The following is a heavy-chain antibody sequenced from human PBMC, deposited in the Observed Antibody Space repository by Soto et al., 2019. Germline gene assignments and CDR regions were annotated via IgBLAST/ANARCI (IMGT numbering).Heavy chain of an antibody. J-gene: IGHJ4*02. CDR1: GGSISSGGYY. CDR3: AREEHSSSWYIYFDY. D-gene: IGHD6-13*01. V-gene: IGHV4-31*03. CDR2: IYYSGST. Sequence: QVQLQESGPGLVKPSQTLSLTCTVSGGSISSGGYYWSWIRQHPGKGLEWIGYIYYSGSTYYNPSLKSRVTIXXDXSXXQFSLKLSSVTAADTAVYHCAREEHSSSWYIYFDYWGQGTLVTVSS.